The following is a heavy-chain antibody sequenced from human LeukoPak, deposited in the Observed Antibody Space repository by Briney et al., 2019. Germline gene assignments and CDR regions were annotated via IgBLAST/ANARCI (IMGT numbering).Heavy chain of an antibody. V-gene: IGHV4-59*01. D-gene: IGHD5-24*01. Sequence: SETLSLTCTVSGGSISNYYWSWIRQPPGKGLEWIGYIYYSGSANYNPSLKSRVTISVDTSKNQFSLKLTSVTAADPAVYYCARRPGRTTIDYYYYYMDVWGKGTTVTVSS. CDR3: ARRPGRTTIDYYYYYMDV. J-gene: IGHJ6*03. CDR2: IYYSGSA. CDR1: GGSISNYY.